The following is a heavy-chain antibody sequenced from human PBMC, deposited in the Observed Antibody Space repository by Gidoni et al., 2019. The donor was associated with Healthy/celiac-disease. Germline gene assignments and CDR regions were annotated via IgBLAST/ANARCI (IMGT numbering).Heavy chain of an antibody. Sequence: EVQLVESGGGLVKPGRSLRLSCTASGFTFGDYAMSWFRQAPGKGLEWVGFIRSKAYGGTTEYAASVKGRFTISRDDSKSNAYLQMNSLKTEDTGVYYCNRDSGGAPYYGMDVWGQGTTVTVSS. CDR1: GFTFGDYA. CDR3: NRDSGGAPYYGMDV. J-gene: IGHJ6*02. V-gene: IGHV3-49*05. CDR2: IRSKAYGGTT. D-gene: IGHD3-10*01.